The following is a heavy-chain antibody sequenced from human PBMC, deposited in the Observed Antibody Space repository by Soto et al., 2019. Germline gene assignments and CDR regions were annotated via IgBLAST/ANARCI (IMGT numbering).Heavy chain of an antibody. V-gene: IGHV3-7*04. CDR2: INQDGSEK. CDR1: GFSFSSYW. D-gene: IGHD3-9*01. CDR3: ARDFDRTPGIY. J-gene: IGHJ4*02. Sequence: EVQLVQSGGGLVQAGGSLRLSCAASGFSFSSYWMSWVRQAPGKGLEWVASINQDGSEKYSVDSVKGRITISRDSAKTSLYLQMDSLGAEDTAVYYCARDFDRTPGIYWGQGTLVTVSS.